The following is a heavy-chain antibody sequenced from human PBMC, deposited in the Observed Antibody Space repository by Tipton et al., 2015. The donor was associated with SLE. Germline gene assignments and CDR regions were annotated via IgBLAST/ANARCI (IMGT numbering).Heavy chain of an antibody. D-gene: IGHD2-8*02. CDR2: IHYSGST. CDR3: ARDKGVTGSGFDS. J-gene: IGHJ4*02. CDR1: TGSMSSYY. V-gene: IGHV4-59*01. Sequence: TLSLTCTVSTGSMSSYYWTWIRQPPGKGLEWIGYIHYSGSTNYNPSLKSRVTISLDTSTNQFFLNLNSVTAADTAVYYCARDKGVTGSGFDSWGQGSLVTVSS.